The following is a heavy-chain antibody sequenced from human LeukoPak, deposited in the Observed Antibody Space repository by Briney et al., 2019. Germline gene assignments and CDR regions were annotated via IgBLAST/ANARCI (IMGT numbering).Heavy chain of an antibody. CDR3: ARPSITMVRGVISAFDI. J-gene: IGHJ3*02. CDR2: IKQVGCEP. Sequence: HPGGSLTLSCSASGFTFSNYWMIWLHPAAGKGLVWVANIKQVGCEPRQEDSVKGRFTISRDNAKNLQYLQMNRLRAEDTAVYYCARPSITMVRGVISAFDIWGQGTMVTVSS. V-gene: IGHV3-7*05. CDR1: GFTFSNYW. D-gene: IGHD3-10*01.